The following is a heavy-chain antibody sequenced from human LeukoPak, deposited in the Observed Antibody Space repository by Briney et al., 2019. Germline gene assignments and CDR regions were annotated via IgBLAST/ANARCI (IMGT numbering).Heavy chain of an antibody. CDR1: GYRFTSYW. D-gene: IGHD2-2*01. CDR3: ARLTVVVPAASNWFDP. J-gene: IGHJ5*02. V-gene: IGHV5-10-1*01. CDR2: IDPSDSYT. Sequence: GESLKISFKGSGYRFTSYWISWVRQMPGKGLEWMGRIDPSDSYTNYSPSFQGHVTISADKSISTAYLQWSSLKASDTAMYYCARLTVVVPAASNWFDPWGQGTLVTVSS.